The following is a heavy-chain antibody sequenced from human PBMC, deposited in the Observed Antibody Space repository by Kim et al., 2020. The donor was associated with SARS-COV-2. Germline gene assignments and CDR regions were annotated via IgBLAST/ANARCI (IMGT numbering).Heavy chain of an antibody. D-gene: IGHD1-7*01. Sequence: SETLSLTCTVSGYSISSGYYWGWIRQPPGKGLEWIGSIYHSGSTYYNPSLKSRVTISVDTSKNQFSLKLSSVTAADTAVYYCAREDENSYYFEYWGQGTLVTVSS. J-gene: IGHJ4*02. CDR3: AREDENSYYFEY. V-gene: IGHV4-38-2*02. CDR1: GYSISSGYY. CDR2: IYHSGST.